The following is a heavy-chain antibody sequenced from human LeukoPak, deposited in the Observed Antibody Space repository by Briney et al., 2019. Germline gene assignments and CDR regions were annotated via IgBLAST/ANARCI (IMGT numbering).Heavy chain of an antibody. CDR3: ARSPGGGFDI. Sequence: SETLSLTCTVSGGSITNFYGGWIRQSPGKGXELIGYIYYSGTTNYSPSLKSRVSISVDTSKKQFSLKLSSVTAADTAVYYCARSPGGGFDIWGQGTMVTVSS. J-gene: IGHJ3*02. V-gene: IGHV4-59*01. CDR2: IYYSGTT. CDR1: GGSITNFY. D-gene: IGHD2-15*01.